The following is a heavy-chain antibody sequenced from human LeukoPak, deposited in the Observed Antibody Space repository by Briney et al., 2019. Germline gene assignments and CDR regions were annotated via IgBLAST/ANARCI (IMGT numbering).Heavy chain of an antibody. CDR3: ARGTYYYDSSGYYFDY. V-gene: IGHV4-59*01. D-gene: IGHD3-22*01. CDR2: IYYSGST. Sequence: SETLSLTCTVSGGSISSYYWSWIRQPPGKGLEWIGYIYYSGSTNYNPSLKSRVTISVDTSKNQFSLKLSSVTAADTAVYYCARGTYYYDSSGYYFDYWGQGTLVTVSS. J-gene: IGHJ4*02. CDR1: GGSISSYY.